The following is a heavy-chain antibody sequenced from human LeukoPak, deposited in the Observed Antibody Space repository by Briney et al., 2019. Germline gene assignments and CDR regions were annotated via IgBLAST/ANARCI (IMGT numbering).Heavy chain of an antibody. CDR1: GYSFTSYW. V-gene: IGHV5-51*01. J-gene: IGHJ3*02. CDR3: ARPYYGILTGSSQHDAFDI. Sequence: GASPQISCKGSGYSFTSYWIGWVRQLPGKGLEWMGIIYPGDSDTRYSPSFQGQVTISADKSINTAYLQWSSLKASDTAMYYCARPYYGILTGSSQHDAFDIWGQGTMVTVSS. CDR2: IYPGDSDT. D-gene: IGHD3-9*01.